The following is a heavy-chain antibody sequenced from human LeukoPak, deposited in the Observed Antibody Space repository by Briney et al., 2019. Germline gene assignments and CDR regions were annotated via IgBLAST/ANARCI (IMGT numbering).Heavy chain of an antibody. J-gene: IGHJ6*03. CDR2: VYYSGST. D-gene: IGHD3-10*01. CDR3: ARGGSLYDSYFYMDV. Sequence: SETLSLTCAVSGGSISSGIYSWSWIRQPPGKGLEWIGYVYYSGSTYYNPSLKSRIAISRDTSRNQFSLRLSSVTAADTAIYYCARGGSLYDSYFYMDVWGNGTTVTVSS. CDR1: GGSISSGIYS. V-gene: IGHV4-30-4*07.